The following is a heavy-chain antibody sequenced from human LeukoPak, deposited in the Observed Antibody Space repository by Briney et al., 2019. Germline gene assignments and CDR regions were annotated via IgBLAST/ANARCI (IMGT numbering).Heavy chain of an antibody. CDR3: AKDLRSSGWPNVFDY. D-gene: IGHD6-19*01. V-gene: IGHV3-23*01. CDR1: GFTFSSYA. CDR2: ISGSGGTT. Sequence: GGSLRLSCAASGFTFSSYAMSWVRQAPGKGLEWVSAISGSGGTTYYADSVKGRFTTSRDNSKNTLYVQMNSLRADDTAVYYCAKDLRSSGWPNVFDYRGQGTLVTVSS. J-gene: IGHJ4*02.